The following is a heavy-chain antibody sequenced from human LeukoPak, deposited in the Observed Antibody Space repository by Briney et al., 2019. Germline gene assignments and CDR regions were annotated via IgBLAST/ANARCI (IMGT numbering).Heavy chain of an antibody. V-gene: IGHV1-69*01. CDR3: ARGHITMVRGPLGYYYGVDV. Sequence: ASVKVSCKASGGTFSSYAISWVRQAPGQGLEWMGGIIPIFGTANYAQKFQGRVTITADESTSTAYMELSSLRSEDTAVYYCARGHITMVRGPLGYYYGVDVWGQGTTVTVSS. CDR2: IIPIFGTA. J-gene: IGHJ6*02. CDR1: GGTFSSYA. D-gene: IGHD3-10*01.